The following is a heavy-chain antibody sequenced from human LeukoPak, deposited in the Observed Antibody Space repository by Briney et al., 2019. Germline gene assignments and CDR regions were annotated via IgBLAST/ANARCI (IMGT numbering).Heavy chain of an antibody. CDR2: ISGSGGST. J-gene: IGHJ2*01. CDR1: GFTFSSYA. V-gene: IGHV3-23*01. Sequence: PGGSLKLSCAASGFTFSSYAMSWVRQAPGKGLEWVSAISGSGGSTYYADSVKGRFTISRDNSKNTLYLQMNSLRAEDTAVYYCAKVLDSGSQTPTGHDLWGRGTLVTVSS. CDR3: AKVLDSGSQTPTGHDL. D-gene: IGHD1-26*01.